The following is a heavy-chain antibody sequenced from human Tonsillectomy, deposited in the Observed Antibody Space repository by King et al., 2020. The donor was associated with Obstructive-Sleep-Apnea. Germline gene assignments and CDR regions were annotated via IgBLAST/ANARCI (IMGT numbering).Heavy chain of an antibody. CDR2: IRSSSSYI. CDR3: ARVGYSSSWYVDY. CDR1: GFTFSSYS. J-gene: IGHJ4*02. Sequence: VQLVESGGGLVKPGGSLRLSCAASGFTFSSYSMNWVRQPPGKGLEWVSSIRSSSSYIYYADSVRGRFTIPRDNAKNSRYLQMNSLGAEDTAVYYCARVGYSSSWYVDYWGQGTLVTVSS. V-gene: IGHV3-21*01. D-gene: IGHD6-13*01.